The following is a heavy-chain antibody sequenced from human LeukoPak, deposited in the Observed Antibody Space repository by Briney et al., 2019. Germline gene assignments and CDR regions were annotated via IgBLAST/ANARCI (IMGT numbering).Heavy chain of an antibody. CDR2: IYTSGSA. CDR3: ARGSISVVI. D-gene: IGHD6-6*01. V-gene: IGHV4-61*02. J-gene: IGHJ4*02. Sequence: SQTLSLTCSVSGDSISSGDSYWSWIRQPAGKGLEWIGRIYTSGSASYNPSLKSRVTISLDTSKNRFSLKLSSVTAADTAVYFCARGSISVVIWGQGTLVTVSS. CDR1: GDSISSGDSY.